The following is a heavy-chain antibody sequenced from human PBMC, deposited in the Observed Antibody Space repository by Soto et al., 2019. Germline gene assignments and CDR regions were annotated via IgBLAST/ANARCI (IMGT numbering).Heavy chain of an antibody. J-gene: IGHJ6*02. Sequence: PSETLSLTCAVSGGSISSGGYSWSWIRQPPGKGLEWIGYIYHSGSTYYNPSLKSRVTISVDRSKNQFSLKLSSVTAADTAVYYCAGANGSGSQRGYYYYGMDVWGQGTTVTVSS. CDR2: IYHSGST. V-gene: IGHV4-30-2*01. CDR3: AGANGSGSQRGYYYYGMDV. D-gene: IGHD3-10*01. CDR1: GGSISSGGYS.